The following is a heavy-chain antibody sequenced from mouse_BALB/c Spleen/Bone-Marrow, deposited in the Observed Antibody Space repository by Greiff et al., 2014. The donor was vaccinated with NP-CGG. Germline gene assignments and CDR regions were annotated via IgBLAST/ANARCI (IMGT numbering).Heavy chain of an antibody. V-gene: IGHV5-6-3*01. CDR3: ARVYGWYFDV. CDR2: INNNGGST. Sequence: EVQVVESGGGLVRPGGSLKLSCVASGFTFSSYGMSWVRQTPDKRLELVATINNNGGSTYYPDSVKGQFTISRDNAKNTLYLQMSSLKSEDTAMYYCARVYGWYFDVWGAGTTVTVSS. D-gene: IGHD1-1*01. CDR1: GFTFSSYG. J-gene: IGHJ1*01.